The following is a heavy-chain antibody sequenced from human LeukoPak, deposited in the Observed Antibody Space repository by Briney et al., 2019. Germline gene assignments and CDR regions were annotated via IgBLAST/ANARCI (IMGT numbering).Heavy chain of an antibody. CDR2: IDYRGNT. CDR3: AGTIEAAGTWNTAVVYYYYGMDV. Sequence: SETLSLTCTVSGGSISSYYWSWIRQPPGKGLEWIGYIDYRGNTNYNPSLMSRVTISEDTSKTQFSLILTSVTAADTAVYYCAGTIEAAGTWNTAVVYYYYGMDVWGQGTTVSVS. V-gene: IGHV4-59*08. CDR1: GGSISSYY. D-gene: IGHD6-13*01. J-gene: IGHJ6*02.